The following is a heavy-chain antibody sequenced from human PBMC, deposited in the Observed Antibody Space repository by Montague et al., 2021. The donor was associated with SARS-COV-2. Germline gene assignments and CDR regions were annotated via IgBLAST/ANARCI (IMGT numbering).Heavy chain of an antibody. J-gene: IGHJ4*02. CDR1: GGSFSGYY. Sequence: SETLSLTCAVYGGSFSGYYWNWIRQPPGKGLEWIGEINHSGSTNYNPSLKSRVTISVDTSNNQFSLKLTSVTAADTAVYYCARGPTNNIGMVATRLDYWDQGTLVTVSS. V-gene: IGHV4-34*01. CDR3: ARGPTNNIGMVATRLDY. CDR2: INHSGST. D-gene: IGHD5-12*01.